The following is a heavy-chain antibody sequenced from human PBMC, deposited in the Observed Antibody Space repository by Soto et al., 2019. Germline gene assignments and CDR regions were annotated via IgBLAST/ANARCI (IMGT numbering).Heavy chain of an antibody. CDR2: ISSGSITI. J-gene: IGHJ4*02. Sequence: EVQLVESGGGLIQPGGSLRLSCAASGFTFSSYSMNWVRQAPGKGLEWVSYISSGSITIYYADSVKGRFTISRDNAKNSLYLQVNSLRDEDTAVYYCARDFGYGDYVDYWGQGTLVTVSS. D-gene: IGHD4-17*01. CDR1: GFTFSSYS. V-gene: IGHV3-48*02. CDR3: ARDFGYGDYVDY.